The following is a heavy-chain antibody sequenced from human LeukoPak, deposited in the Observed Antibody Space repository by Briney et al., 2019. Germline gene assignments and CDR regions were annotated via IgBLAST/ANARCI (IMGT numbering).Heavy chain of an antibody. D-gene: IGHD2-21*02. CDR1: GYTFTSYG. Sequence: ASVKVSCKASGYTFTSYGISWVRQAPGQGLEWMGGIIPIFGTANYAQRFQGRVTITADESTSTAYMELSSLRSEDTAVYYCARVGGTAGFDYWGQGTLVTVSS. J-gene: IGHJ4*02. CDR3: ARVGGTAGFDY. CDR2: IIPIFGTA. V-gene: IGHV1-69*13.